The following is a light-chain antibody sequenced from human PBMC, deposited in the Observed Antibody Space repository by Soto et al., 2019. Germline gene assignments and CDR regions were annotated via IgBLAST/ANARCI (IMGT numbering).Light chain of an antibody. CDR2: EVT. Sequence: QSALTQPASVSGSPGQSITISCTGTSSDVGAYNYISWYQQYPGTAPKLVICEVTSRPSGISDRFSGSKSGNTASLTISGLQAEDEADYFCTSYTNSKAYILFGGGTQLTVL. CDR3: TSYTNSKAYIL. CDR1: SSDVGAYNY. V-gene: IGLV2-14*01. J-gene: IGLJ2*01.